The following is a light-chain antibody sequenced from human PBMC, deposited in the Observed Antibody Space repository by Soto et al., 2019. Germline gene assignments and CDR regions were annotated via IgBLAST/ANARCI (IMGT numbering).Light chain of an antibody. J-gene: IGKJ2*01. Sequence: DIQMTQSPSSLSASVGDRVTITCRASQNIRNYLNWYQQRPGKTPNLLVYAASNLRSGVPSRFSGSGSGTLFTLIITTLQPEDFATYYCQQIHSTSSYTFGQGTRVDIK. CDR1: QNIRNY. CDR3: QQIHSTSSYT. V-gene: IGKV1-39*01. CDR2: AAS.